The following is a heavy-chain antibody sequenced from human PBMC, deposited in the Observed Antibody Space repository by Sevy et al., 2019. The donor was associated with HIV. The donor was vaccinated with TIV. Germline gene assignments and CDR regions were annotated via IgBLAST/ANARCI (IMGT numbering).Heavy chain of an antibody. CDR2: ISHTENT. V-gene: IGHV4-38-2*02. CDR1: GYSISSGYY. CDR3: VREKLRYFNWLPHHPPFDY. D-gene: IGHD3-9*01. Sequence: SETLSLTCGVSGYSISSGYYWGWIRQPPGKGLEWIGCISHTENTDYNPSLKSRVTISIDKSKNQFSLRLSSVTAADTAVYYCVREKLRYFNWLPHHPPFDYWGQGTLVTVSS. J-gene: IGHJ4*02.